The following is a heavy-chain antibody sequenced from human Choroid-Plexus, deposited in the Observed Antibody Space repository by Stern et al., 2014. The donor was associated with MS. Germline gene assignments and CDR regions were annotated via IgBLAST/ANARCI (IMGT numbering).Heavy chain of an antibody. V-gene: IGHV3-7*01. CDR3: ARVYNTIYGIVTQRGSGMDV. CDR2: IKEDGTEK. J-gene: IGHJ6*02. Sequence: EVQLLESGGGLVQPGGSLTISCTASGFTFGNYWMTWVRQAPGKGLEWVATIKEDGTEKNYVDSVKGRFTISRDNARNSLYLKMNSLRVEDTALYYCARVYNTIYGIVTQRGSGMDVWGQGTTVIVSS. CDR1: GFTFGNYW. D-gene: IGHD3-3*01.